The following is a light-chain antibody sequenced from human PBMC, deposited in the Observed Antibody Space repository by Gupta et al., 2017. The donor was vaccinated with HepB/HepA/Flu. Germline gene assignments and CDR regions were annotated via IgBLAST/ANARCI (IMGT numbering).Light chain of an antibody. Sequence: SSLTHPASFSGSPGPSVTISCTGTSSDVGSDNLVSCYHQHPGQATKLMVHEDSKRPAGVATRFSGSKTGNTASLTITGRQAEEEDDYYCCPYSGSSNLVFGGGTKLTVL. CDR3: CPYSGSSNLV. J-gene: IGLJ3*02. CDR2: EDS. V-gene: IGLV2-23*01. CDR1: SSDVGSDNL.